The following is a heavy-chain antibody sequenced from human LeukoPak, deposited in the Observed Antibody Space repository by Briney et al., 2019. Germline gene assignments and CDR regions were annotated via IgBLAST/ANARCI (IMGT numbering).Heavy chain of an antibody. J-gene: IGHJ4*02. CDR3: AKGGLACRVQNCYDRSGSYDY. CDR1: GFTFSGYA. CDR2: ISGSGGST. D-gene: IGHD3-22*01. V-gene: IGHV3-23*01. Sequence: GGSLRLSCAASGFTFSGYAMGWVRQAPGKGLEWVSAISGSGGSTYYADSVKGRFTISRDNSKNTLYLQMNSLRADDTAVYYCAKGGLACRVQNCYDRSGSYDYWGQGTLVTVSS.